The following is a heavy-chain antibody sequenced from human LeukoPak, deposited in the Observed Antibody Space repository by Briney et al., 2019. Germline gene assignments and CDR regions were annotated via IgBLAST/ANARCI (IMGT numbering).Heavy chain of an antibody. CDR3: ARWHGYSSGPYYYYAMDV. CDR1: GFTFISYD. D-gene: IGHD5-18*01. CDR2: ISISGTTI. Sequence: QPGGSLRLSCVASGFTFISYDLHWVRQAPGKGLEWVSYISISGTTIHYADSVKGRFTVSRDSAKNSLYLQLNSLRAEDTAVYYCARWHGYSSGPYYYYAMDVWGQGTTVIVSS. J-gene: IGHJ6*02. V-gene: IGHV3-48*03.